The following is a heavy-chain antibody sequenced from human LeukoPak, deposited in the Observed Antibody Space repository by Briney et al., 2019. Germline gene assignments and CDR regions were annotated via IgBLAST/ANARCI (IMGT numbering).Heavy chain of an antibody. Sequence: SQTLSLTCTVSGDSISSGDYYWSWIRQPAGKGLEWIGRISSSGSTNYNPSLKSRVTISVDTSKNQFSLTLSSVTAADTAVYYCARHYYYYMDVWGKGTTVTVSS. V-gene: IGHV4-61*02. CDR1: GDSISSGDYY. J-gene: IGHJ6*03. CDR3: ARHYYYYMDV. CDR2: ISSSGST.